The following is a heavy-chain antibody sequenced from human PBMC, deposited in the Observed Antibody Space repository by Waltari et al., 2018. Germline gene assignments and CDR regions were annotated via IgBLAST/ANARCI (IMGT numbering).Heavy chain of an antibody. CDR3: TRGRGGGGSSNNWFDP. J-gene: IGHJ5*02. D-gene: IGHD1-26*01. V-gene: IGHV4-4*07. CDR1: GGSISSYY. CDR2: IYTSGST. Sequence: QVQLQESGPGLVKPSETLSLTCTVSGGSISSYYWSWIRQPAGKGLEWIGRIYTSGSTNYNPSLRSRVTMSVDTAKNQVSLKLNSVTAADTAIYYCTRGRGGGGSSNNWFDPWGQGTLVIVSS.